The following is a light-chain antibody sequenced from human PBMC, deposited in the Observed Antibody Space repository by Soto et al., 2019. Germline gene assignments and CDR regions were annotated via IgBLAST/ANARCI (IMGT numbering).Light chain of an antibody. Sequence: QSVLTQPPSASGSPGQSVTISCTGTSSDVGSYNLVSWYQQHPGKAPKLMIYEDNKRPSGVSNRFSVSKSGYTASLTISGLQAEDEADYYCCSYARTSTYVFGSGTKVTVL. J-gene: IGLJ1*01. CDR1: SSDVGSYNL. CDR2: EDN. V-gene: IGLV2-23*01. CDR3: CSYARTSTYV.